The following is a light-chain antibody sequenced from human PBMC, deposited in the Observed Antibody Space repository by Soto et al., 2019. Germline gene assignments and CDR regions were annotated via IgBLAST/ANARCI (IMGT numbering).Light chain of an antibody. Sequence: QSALTQPASVSGSPGQSITISCTGTSSDVGGYNYVSWYQQHPGKAPKLMIYEVSNRPSGVSSRFSGSKSGNTASLTISGLQAEDEADYYCSSYTSSSTRVFGGETKLTVL. CDR2: EVS. CDR3: SSYTSSSTRV. V-gene: IGLV2-14*01. J-gene: IGLJ3*02. CDR1: SSDVGGYNY.